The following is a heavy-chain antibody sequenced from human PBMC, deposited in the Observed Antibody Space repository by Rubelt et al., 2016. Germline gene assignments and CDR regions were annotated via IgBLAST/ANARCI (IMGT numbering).Heavy chain of an antibody. CDR3: ASITYSIDY. CDR1: GGSINTYY. Sequence: QLQLQESGPGLVKPSETLSLTCTVSGGSINTYYWNCIRQPPGKGLEWIGYFYNSGSTHYNPPLKSRVTRSVDTSKHQFSLKLSSVTAADTAVYYCASITYSIDYWGQGTLVTVSS. D-gene: IGHD1-14*01. CDR2: FYNSGST. V-gene: IGHV4-59*12. J-gene: IGHJ4*02.